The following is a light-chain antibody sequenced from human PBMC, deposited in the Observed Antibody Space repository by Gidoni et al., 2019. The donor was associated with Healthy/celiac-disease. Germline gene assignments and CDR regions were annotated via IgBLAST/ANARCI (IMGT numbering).Light chain of an antibody. CDR1: QSISSW. V-gene: IGKV1-5*01. CDR2: DAS. CDR3: QQYNSYWT. J-gene: IGKJ1*01. Sequence: IQMPQSPSTLSASVGDRVTITCRASQSISSWLAWYQQKPGKAPKLLIYDASSLESGVPSRFSGSGSGTEFTLTISSLQPDDFATYYCQQYNSYWTFGQGTKVEIK.